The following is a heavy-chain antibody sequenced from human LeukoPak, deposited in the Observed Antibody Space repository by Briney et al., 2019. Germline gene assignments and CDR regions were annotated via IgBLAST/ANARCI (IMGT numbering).Heavy chain of an antibody. CDR2: INHSGST. Sequence: SETLSLTCAVYGGSFSGYYWSWIRQPPGKGLEWIGEINHSGSTNYNPSLKSRVTISVDTSKNQFSLKLSYVTAADTAVYYCARGLYGDYYFDYWGQGTLVTVSS. J-gene: IGHJ4*02. D-gene: IGHD4-17*01. CDR3: ARGLYGDYYFDY. CDR1: GGSFSGYY. V-gene: IGHV4-34*01.